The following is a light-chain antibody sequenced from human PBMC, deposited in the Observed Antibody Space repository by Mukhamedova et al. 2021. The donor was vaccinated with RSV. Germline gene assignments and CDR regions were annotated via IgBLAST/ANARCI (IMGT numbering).Light chain of an antibody. Sequence: WYQRRVHGKAPKLLIYKASSLESGVPSRFSGSGSGTEFTLTISSLQPDDFATYYCQQYNSYWTFGQGTKVEIQ. J-gene: IGKJ1*01. V-gene: IGKV1-5*03. CDR2: KAS. CDR3: QQYNSYWT.